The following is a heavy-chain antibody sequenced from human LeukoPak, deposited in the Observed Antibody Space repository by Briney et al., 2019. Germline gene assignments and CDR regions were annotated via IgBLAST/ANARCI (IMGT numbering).Heavy chain of an antibody. D-gene: IGHD2-15*01. V-gene: IGHV3-30*04. Sequence: GGSLRLSCAASGFTFSSYIMHWVRQAPGKGLEWVAIISYDGSNEYYADSVKGRFTISRDNSKNTLYLQMNSLRAADTAVYYCARDSDVHCSGGRCTNFDYWGQGILVTVSS. CDR2: ISYDGSNE. CDR1: GFTFSSYI. CDR3: ARDSDVHCSGGRCTNFDY. J-gene: IGHJ4*02.